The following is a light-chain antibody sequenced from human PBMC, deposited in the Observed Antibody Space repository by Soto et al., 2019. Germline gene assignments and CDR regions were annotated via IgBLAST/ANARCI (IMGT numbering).Light chain of an antibody. Sequence: EIVLTQSPATLSLSPGERATLSCRASQSVSSYLAWYQQKPGQDPRLLIYDASNRATGIPARFSGSVSGTDFTLTISRLAHEDFAVYYCQQRSNWPPIFTFGPGTKVDIK. CDR2: DAS. V-gene: IGKV3-11*01. CDR3: QQRSNWPPIFT. J-gene: IGKJ3*01. CDR1: QSVSSY.